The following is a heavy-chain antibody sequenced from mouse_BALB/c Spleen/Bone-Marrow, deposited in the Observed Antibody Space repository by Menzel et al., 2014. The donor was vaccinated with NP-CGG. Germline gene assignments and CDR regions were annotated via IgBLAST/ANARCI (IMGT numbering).Heavy chain of an antibody. V-gene: IGHV14-3*02. J-gene: IGHJ4*01. CDR1: GFNIKDTY. D-gene: IGHD2-10*02. Sequence: DVHLVESGAELVKPGASVKLSCTASGFNIKDTYMHWVKQRPEQGLEWIGRIDPANGNTKYDPKFQGKATITADTSSNTACRQLSSLTSEHTAVYYCTRGYGNYALYYYAMDYWGQGTTVTVSS. CDR2: IDPANGNT. CDR3: TRGYGNYALYYYAMDY.